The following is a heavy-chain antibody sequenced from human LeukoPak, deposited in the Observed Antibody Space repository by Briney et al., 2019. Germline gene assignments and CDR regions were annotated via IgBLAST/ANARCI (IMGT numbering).Heavy chain of an antibody. J-gene: IGHJ5*02. V-gene: IGHV4-34*01. CDR2: INHSGST. CDR1: GGSISSYY. D-gene: IGHD3-10*01. CDR3: ARRPSYYYGSGSYWATKNWFDP. Sequence: SETLSLTCTVSGGSISSYYWSWIRQPPGKGLEWIGEINHSGSTNYNPSLKSRVTISVDTSKNQFSLKLSSVTAADTAVYYCARRPSYYYGSGSYWATKNWFDPWGQGTLVTVSS.